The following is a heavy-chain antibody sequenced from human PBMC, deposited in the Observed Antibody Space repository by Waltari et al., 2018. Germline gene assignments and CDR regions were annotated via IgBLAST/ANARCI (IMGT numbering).Heavy chain of an antibody. CDR2: INHSGST. CDR3: ATLHDSSSSSAIVDY. Sequence: GWSFSGYYWSWIRQPPGKGLEWIGEINHSGSTNYNPSLKSRVTISVDTSKNQFSLKLSSVTAADTAVYYCATLHDSSSSSAIVDYWGQGTLVTVSS. V-gene: IGHV4-34*01. D-gene: IGHD6-6*01. J-gene: IGHJ4*02. CDR1: GWSFSGYY.